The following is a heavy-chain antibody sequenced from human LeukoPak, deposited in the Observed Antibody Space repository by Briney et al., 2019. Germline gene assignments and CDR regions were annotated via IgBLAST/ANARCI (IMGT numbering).Heavy chain of an antibody. V-gene: IGHV3-30*18. J-gene: IGHJ4*02. D-gene: IGHD6-19*01. CDR2: ISYDGSKK. CDR3: AKTLSYSSGWVY. Sequence: GGSLRLSCAPSGFPFGPFGMHWARQAPGKGLELVALISYDGSKKYYADSVKGRFTISRDNSKNTLYLQMNSVRAEDAALYFCAKTLSYSSGWVYWGQGTLVTVSP. CDR1: GFPFGPFG.